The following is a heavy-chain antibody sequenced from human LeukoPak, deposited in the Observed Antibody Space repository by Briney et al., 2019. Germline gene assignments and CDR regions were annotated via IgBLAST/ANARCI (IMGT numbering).Heavy chain of an antibody. CDR3: ARDRWRLQPDY. Sequence: PSETLSLTCTVSGGSMSSYYWSWIRQPPGKGVEWIGSIYYSGSTNYNPSPKSRVTISVDTSKNQFSLKLTSVTAADTAVYYCARDRWRLQPDYWGQGILVTVSS. D-gene: IGHD5-24*01. V-gene: IGHV4-59*01. CDR2: IYYSGST. J-gene: IGHJ4*02. CDR1: GGSMSSYY.